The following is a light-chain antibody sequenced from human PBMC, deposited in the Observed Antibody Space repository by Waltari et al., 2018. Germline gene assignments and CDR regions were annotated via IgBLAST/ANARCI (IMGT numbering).Light chain of an antibody. CDR2: RAS. CDR1: QSVGSSS. J-gene: IGKJ1*01. CDR3: QQHGTLPAT. Sequence: EIVLTQSPGTASLSPGERVTLSCRASQSVGSSSLAWYQQKPGQAPRLVIYRASRRATGIPDRFSGIGSGTDFSLTISRLGPEDFAVYYCQQHGTLPATFGQGTKVEIK. V-gene: IGKV3-20*01.